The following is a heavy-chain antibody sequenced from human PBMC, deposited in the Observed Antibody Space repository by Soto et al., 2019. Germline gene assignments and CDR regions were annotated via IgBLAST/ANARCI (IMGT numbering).Heavy chain of an antibody. CDR1: GGSISSSSYY. Sequence: PSETLSLTCTVSGGSISSSSYYWGWIRQPPGKGLEWIGSIYYSGSTYYNPSLKSRVTISVDTSKNQFSLKLSSVTAADTAVYYCARDIYGALDYWGQGTLVTVSS. J-gene: IGHJ4*02. CDR2: IYYSGST. D-gene: IGHD4-17*01. CDR3: ARDIYGALDY. V-gene: IGHV4-39*02.